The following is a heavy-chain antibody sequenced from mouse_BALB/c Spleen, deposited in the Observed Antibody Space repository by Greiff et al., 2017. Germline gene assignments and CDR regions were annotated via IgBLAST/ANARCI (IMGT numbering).Heavy chain of an antibody. CDR3: ARSVMDAMDY. J-gene: IGHJ4*01. Sequence: VQLQQSGAELVRPGTSVKVSCKASGYAFTNYLIEWVKQRPGQGLEWIGVINPGSGGTNYNEKFKGKATLTADKSSSTAYMQLSSLTSDDSAVYFCARSVMDAMDYWGQGTSVTVSA. CDR1: GYAFTNYL. V-gene: IGHV1-54*01. CDR2: INPGSGGT.